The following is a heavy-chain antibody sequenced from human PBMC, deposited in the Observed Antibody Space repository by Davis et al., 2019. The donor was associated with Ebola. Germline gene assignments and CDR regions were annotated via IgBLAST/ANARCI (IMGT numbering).Heavy chain of an antibody. V-gene: IGHV3-21*04. D-gene: IGHD3-22*01. CDR1: GFTFSSYS. Sequence: GGSLRLSCAASGFTFSSYSMNWVRQAPGKGLEWVSSISSSSSYIYYADSVKGRFTISRDNAKNSLYLQMNSLKAEDTAMYYCTGYYYDNGALRTVDYWGQGTLVTVAS. CDR3: TGYYYDNGALRTVDY. J-gene: IGHJ4*02. CDR2: ISSSSSYI.